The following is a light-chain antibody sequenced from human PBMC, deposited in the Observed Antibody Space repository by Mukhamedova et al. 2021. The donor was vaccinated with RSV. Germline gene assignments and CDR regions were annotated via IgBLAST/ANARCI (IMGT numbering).Light chain of an antibody. Sequence: WYQRRVHGKVPKLLIYAASTLQSGVPFRFSGSGSGTDFTLTISSLQPEDVANYYCQAYSSAPPWTFGQGTKVEIK. V-gene: IGKV1-27*01. J-gene: IGKJ1*01. CDR3: QAYSSAPPWT. CDR2: AAS.